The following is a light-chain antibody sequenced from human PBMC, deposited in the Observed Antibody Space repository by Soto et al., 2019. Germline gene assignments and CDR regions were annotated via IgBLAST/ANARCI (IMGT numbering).Light chain of an antibody. J-gene: IGLJ1*01. CDR1: TSNIGKSY. CDR2: DNS. V-gene: IGLV1-51*01. Sequence: QSVLTQPPSVSAAPGQKVTISSSGSTSNIGKSYVSWYQQLPGTAPKLLISDNSNRPSGIPDRFSGSKSGTSATLGITGLQTGDEADYYCGTLDRNLSAYVFGTGTKVTVL. CDR3: GTLDRNLSAYV.